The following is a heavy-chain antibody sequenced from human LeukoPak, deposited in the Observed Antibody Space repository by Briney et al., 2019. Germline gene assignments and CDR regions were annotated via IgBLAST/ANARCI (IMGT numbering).Heavy chain of an antibody. D-gene: IGHD2-15*01. CDR3: ARALGELGYCSGGSCY. Sequence: GRSLRLSCAASGFTFSSYGMHWVRQAPGKGLEWVAVISYDGSNKYYADSVKGRFTISRDNSKNTLYLQMNSLRAEDTAVYYCARALGELGYCSGGSCYWGQGTLVTVSS. CDR2: ISYDGSNK. J-gene: IGHJ4*02. V-gene: IGHV3-30*19. CDR1: GFTFSSYG.